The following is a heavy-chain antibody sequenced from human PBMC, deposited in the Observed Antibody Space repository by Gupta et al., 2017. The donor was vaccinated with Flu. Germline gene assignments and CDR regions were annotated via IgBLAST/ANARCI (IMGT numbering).Heavy chain of an antibody. CDR2: IIPLVGTT. D-gene: IGHD2-15*01. Sequence: TWVRQAPGQGLEWLGGIIPLVGTTNYEKKFQDRGTITADKDASKVYLELNTRRYEDKGVYYWERDQSLLAALQASDNWFDPWGQGTLVNVSS. J-gene: IGHJ5*02. CDR3: ERDQSLLAALQASDNWFDP. V-gene: IGHV1-69*06.